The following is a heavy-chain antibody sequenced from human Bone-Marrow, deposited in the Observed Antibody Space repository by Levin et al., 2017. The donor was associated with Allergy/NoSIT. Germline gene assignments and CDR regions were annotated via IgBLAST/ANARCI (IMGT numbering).Heavy chain of an antibody. J-gene: IGHJ5*02. Sequence: ASVKVSCKASGYTFTSYGISWVRQAPGQGLEWMGWISAYNGNTNYAQKLQGRVTMTTDTSTSTAYMELRSLRSDDTAVYYCARDRPGYYDSSGYYYYWFDPWGQGTLVTVSS. CDR1: GYTFTSYG. CDR3: ARDRPGYYDSSGYYYYWFDP. D-gene: IGHD3-22*01. CDR2: ISAYNGNT. V-gene: IGHV1-18*01.